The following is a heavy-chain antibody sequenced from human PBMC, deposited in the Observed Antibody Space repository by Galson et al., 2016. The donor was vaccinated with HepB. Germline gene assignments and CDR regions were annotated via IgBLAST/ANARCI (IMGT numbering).Heavy chain of an antibody. V-gene: IGHV5-51*01. J-gene: IGHJ1*01. D-gene: IGHD2-21*02. CDR3: ARLSGDCPGY. CDR2: IYPGDSDI. CDR1: GNSFTNSW. Sequence: QSGAEVKKPGESLKISCKVSGNSFTNSWIGWVRQMPGKGLEWMGIIYPGDSDIRYSPSFRGQVTISADKSITTAYLQWSSLKASDTAIYYCARLSGDCPGYWGEGTLVTVSS.